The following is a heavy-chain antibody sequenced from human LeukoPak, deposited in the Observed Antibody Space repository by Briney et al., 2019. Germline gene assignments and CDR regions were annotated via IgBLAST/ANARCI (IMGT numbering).Heavy chain of an antibody. CDR3: AKGGASVTRYVDY. V-gene: IGHV3-30*02. J-gene: IGHJ4*02. Sequence: PGGSLRLSCAASGFTFSSYVMHWVRQAPGKGLEWVAFIRYDGSNKYYSDSVKGRFTISRDNSQNTLYLQMNSLRPEDTAVYYCAKGGASVTRYVDYWGQGTLVTVSS. CDR2: IRYDGSNK. CDR1: GFTFSSYV. D-gene: IGHD4-17*01.